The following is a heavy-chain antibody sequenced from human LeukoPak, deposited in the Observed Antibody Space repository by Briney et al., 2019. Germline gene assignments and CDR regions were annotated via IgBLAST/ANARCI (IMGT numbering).Heavy chain of an antibody. CDR3: ARVGKANYYYYYMDV. CDR1: GYTFTGYY. V-gene: IGHV1-2*02. CDR2: INPNSGGT. D-gene: IGHD4-23*01. J-gene: IGHJ6*03. Sequence: ASVKVSCKASGYTFTGYYMHWVRQAPGQGLEWMGWINPNSGGTNYAQKFQGRVTMTRDTSISTAYMELSRLRSDDTAVYYCARVGKANYYYYYMDVWGKGTTVTISS.